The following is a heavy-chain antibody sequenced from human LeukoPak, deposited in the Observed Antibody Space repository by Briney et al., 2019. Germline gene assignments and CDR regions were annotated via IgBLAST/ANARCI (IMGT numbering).Heavy chain of an antibody. CDR1: GGTFSSYA. D-gene: IGHD2-15*01. V-gene: IGHV1-69*06. CDR2: IIPIFGTA. CDR3: ARARPYCSGGSCYDAFDI. J-gene: IGHJ3*02. Sequence: SVKVPCKASGGTFSSYAISWVRQAPGQGLEWMGGIIPIFGTANYAQKSQGRVTITADKSTSTAYMELSSLRSEDTAVYYCARARPYCSGGSCYDAFDIWGQGTMVTVSS.